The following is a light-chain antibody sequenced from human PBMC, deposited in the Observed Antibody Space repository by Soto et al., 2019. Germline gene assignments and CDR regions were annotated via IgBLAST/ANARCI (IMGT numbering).Light chain of an antibody. CDR3: QQRSIWPLT. CDR1: QSISNY. CDR2: EAS. V-gene: IGKV3-11*01. J-gene: IGKJ4*01. Sequence: EIVLTQSPATLSLSPGESATLSCRASQSISNYLAWYQHKPGQPPRLLIYEASTRATGVPARFSGSGSGTDLTLTFSSLEPEDSAVYYCQQRSIWPLTFGGGTRLEIK.